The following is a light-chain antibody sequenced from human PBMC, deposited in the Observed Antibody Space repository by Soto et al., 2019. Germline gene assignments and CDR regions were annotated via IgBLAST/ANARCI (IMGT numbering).Light chain of an antibody. J-gene: IGLJ2*01. Sequence: QSVLTQPPSASGTPGQRVTISCSGSTSDIGSNYVFWYQHLPGTAPKLVVYRDYQRPSVVSDGFSGCESGTSASLAIGVLRSEDEDDYYCAAWYESVRGRQGVFGGGTKLPVL. CDR3: AAWYESVRGRQGV. CDR2: RDY. CDR1: TSDIGSNY. V-gene: IGLV1-47*01.